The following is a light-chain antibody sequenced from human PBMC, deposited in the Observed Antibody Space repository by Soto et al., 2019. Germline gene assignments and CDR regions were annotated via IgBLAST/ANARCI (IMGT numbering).Light chain of an antibody. CDR3: CSYAGSRV. J-gene: IGLJ3*02. CDR1: SSDVGSYNL. CDR2: EGS. V-gene: IGLV2-23*01. Sequence: QSVLTQPASVSGSPGQSITISCTGTSSDVGSYNLVSWYQQHPGKAPKLMIYEGSKRLSGVSNRFSGSKSGNTASLTISGLQAEDEADYYCCSYAGSRVFGGGTKLTVL.